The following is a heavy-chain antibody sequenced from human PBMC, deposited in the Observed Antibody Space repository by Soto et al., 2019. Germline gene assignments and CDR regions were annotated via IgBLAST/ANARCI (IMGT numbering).Heavy chain of an antibody. CDR1: GFTFSSYW. Sequence: GGSLRLSXAASGFTFSSYWMHWVRQAPGKGLVWVSRINSDGSSTSYADSVKGRFTISRDNAKNTLYLQMNSLRAEDMAVYYCARDYDSGSYFNFDYWGQGTLVTVSS. J-gene: IGHJ4*02. D-gene: IGHD1-26*01. CDR3: ARDYDSGSYFNFDY. V-gene: IGHV3-74*01. CDR2: INSDGSST.